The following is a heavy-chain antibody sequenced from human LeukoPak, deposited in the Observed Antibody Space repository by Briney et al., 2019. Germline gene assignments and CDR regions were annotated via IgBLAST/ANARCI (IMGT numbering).Heavy chain of an antibody. J-gene: IGHJ6*02. CDR2: ISYDGSNK. CDR3: AKDTYYYGSGSYPYYGMDV. Sequence: PGGSLRLSCSASGFTFSSYGMHWVRQAPGKGLEWVAVISYDGSNKYYADSVKGRFTISRDNSKNTLYLQMNSLRAEDTAVYYCAKDTYYYGSGSYPYYGMDVWGQGTTFTVSS. D-gene: IGHD3-10*01. V-gene: IGHV3-30*18. CDR1: GFTFSSYG.